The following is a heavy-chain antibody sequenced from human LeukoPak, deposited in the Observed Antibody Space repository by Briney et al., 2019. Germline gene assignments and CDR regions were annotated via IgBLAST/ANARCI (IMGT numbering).Heavy chain of an antibody. D-gene: IGHD6-6*01. CDR2: ISWNSGSI. J-gene: IGHJ4*02. CDR1: GFTFDDYA. V-gene: IGHV3-9*01. Sequence: GRSLRLSCAASGFTFDDYAMHWVRQAPGKGLEWVSGISWNSGSIGYADSVKGRFTISRDNAKNSLYLQMNSLRAEDTALYYCAKDISLEYSSSNFDYWGQGTLVTVSS. CDR3: AKDISLEYSSSNFDY.